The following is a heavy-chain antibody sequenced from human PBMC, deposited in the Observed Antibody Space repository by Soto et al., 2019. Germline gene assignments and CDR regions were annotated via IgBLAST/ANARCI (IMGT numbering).Heavy chain of an antibody. CDR2: VYYNGFT. V-gene: IGHV4-39*06. CDR1: GGSISSSNYY. D-gene: IGHD6-13*01. CDR3: ATSYGNAWYTY. Sequence: SETLSLTCTVSGGSISSSNYYWAWIRQSPGKGLEWIGSVYYNGFTYYNPSLKGRVTISVDTSKNQFTLQLTSVTVEDTAVYHCATSYGNAWYTYWGQGTQVTGAS. J-gene: IGHJ4*02.